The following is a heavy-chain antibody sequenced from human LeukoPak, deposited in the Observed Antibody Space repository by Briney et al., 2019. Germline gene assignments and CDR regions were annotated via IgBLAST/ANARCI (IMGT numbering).Heavy chain of an antibody. Sequence: GGSLRLSCAASGFTFSSYGMHWVRQAPGKGLEWVAFIRYDGSNKYYADSVKGRFTISRDNSKNTLYLQMNSLRAEDTAVYYCARGREVKLLLYYFDYWGQGTLVTVSS. J-gene: IGHJ4*02. CDR2: IRYDGSNK. D-gene: IGHD2-15*01. CDR3: ARGREVKLLLYYFDY. CDR1: GFTFSSYG. V-gene: IGHV3-30*02.